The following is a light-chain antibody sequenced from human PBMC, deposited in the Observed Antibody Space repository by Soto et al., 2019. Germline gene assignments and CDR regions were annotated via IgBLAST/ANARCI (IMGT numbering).Light chain of an antibody. V-gene: IGKV3-11*01. Sequence: EIVLTQAPATLSLSPGERATPPCRPSQSIGLAIAWYHHKPGQAPRLLIFDASQRATGIPARFRGSGSGTDFILSISSLEPEDFAVYYCQQRTDRPPWTFGQGTKVDIK. CDR3: QQRTDRPPWT. J-gene: IGKJ1*01. CDR2: DAS. CDR1: QSIGLA.